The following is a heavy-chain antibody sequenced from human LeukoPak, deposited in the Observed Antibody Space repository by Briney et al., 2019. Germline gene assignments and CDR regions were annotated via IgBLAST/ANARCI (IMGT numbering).Heavy chain of an antibody. CDR1: GYSFTTYD. CDR3: ARVAGSIDY. CDR2: MNLKSGYT. D-gene: IGHD1-26*01. J-gene: IGHJ4*02. V-gene: IGHV1-8*03. Sequence: ASVKVSCKASGYSFTTYDINWVRQATGQGLEWTGWMNLKSGYTGYAQKFQGRVTITRDTSTGTVYMELSSLRSEDTAVYYCARVAGSIDYWGQGTLVTVSS.